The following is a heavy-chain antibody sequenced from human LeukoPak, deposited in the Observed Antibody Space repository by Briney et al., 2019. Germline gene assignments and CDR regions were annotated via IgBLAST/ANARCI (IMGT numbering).Heavy chain of an antibody. V-gene: IGHV3-33*01. CDR2: IWYDGSNK. J-gene: IGHJ4*02. CDR3: ARGDFWSAYCDY. Sequence: PGRSLRLSCAASGFTFSSYGMHWVRQAPGKGLEWVAVIWYDGSNKYYADSVKGRFTISRDNSKNTLYLQMNSLRAEDTAVYYCARGDFWSAYCDYWGQGTLVTVSS. D-gene: IGHD3-3*01. CDR1: GFTFSSYG.